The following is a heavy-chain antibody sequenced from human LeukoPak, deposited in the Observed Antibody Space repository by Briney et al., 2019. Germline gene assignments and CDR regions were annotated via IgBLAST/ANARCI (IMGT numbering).Heavy chain of an antibody. Sequence: ASVKVSCKASGGTFSSYAISWVRQAPGQGLEWMGGIIPIFGTANYAQKFQGRVTITADESTSTAYMELSSLRSEDTAVYYCARGGDGYKPYSGSYSVPKKDNWFDPWGQGTLVTVSS. V-gene: IGHV1-69*13. CDR2: IIPIFGTA. CDR3: ARGGDGYKPYSGSYSVPKKDNWFDP. CDR1: GGTFSSYA. J-gene: IGHJ5*02. D-gene: IGHD1-26*01.